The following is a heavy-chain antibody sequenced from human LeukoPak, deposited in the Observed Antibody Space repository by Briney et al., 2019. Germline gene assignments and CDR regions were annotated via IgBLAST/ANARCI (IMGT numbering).Heavy chain of an antibody. CDR1: GRSISSYY. D-gene: IGHD4-17*01. CDR3: ARDKDYGDYPYYYYGMDV. Sequence: SETLSLTCTVSGRSISSYYWSWIRQPPGKGLEWIGYIYYSGSTNYNPSLKSRVTISVDTSKNQFSLKLSSVTAADTAVYYCARDKDYGDYPYYYYGMDVWGKGTTVTVSS. CDR2: IYYSGST. J-gene: IGHJ6*04. V-gene: IGHV4-59*01.